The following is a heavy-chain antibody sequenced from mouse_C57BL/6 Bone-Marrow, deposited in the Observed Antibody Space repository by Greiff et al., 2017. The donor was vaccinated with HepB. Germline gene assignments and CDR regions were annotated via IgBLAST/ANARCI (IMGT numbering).Heavy chain of an antibody. CDR3: AGDYEPLDY. V-gene: IGHV1-81*01. Sequence: QVHVKQSGAELARPGASVKLSCKASGYTFTSYGISWVKQRTGQGLEWIGEIYPRSGNTYYNEKFKGKATLTADKSSSTAYMELRSLTSEDSAVYFCAGDYEPLDYWGQGTTLTVSS. D-gene: IGHD2-4*01. J-gene: IGHJ2*01. CDR2: IYPRSGNT. CDR1: GYTFTSYG.